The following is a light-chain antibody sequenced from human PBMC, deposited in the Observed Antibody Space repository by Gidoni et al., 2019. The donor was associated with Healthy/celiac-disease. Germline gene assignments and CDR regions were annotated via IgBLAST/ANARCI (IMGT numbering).Light chain of an antibody. CDR1: SSDVGGYND. CDR3: SSYTSSSTWV. V-gene: IGLV2-14*01. J-gene: IGLJ3*02. Sequence: QSALTQPASVSGSPGQSITISCTGTSSDVGGYNDVSWYQQHPGKAPKLMIYEVSYRPSGVSNRFSGSKSGNTASLTISGLQAEDEADYYCSSYTSSSTWVFGGGTKLTVL. CDR2: EVS.